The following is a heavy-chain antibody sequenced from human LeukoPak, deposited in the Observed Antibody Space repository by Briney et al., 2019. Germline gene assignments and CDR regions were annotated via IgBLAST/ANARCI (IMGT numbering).Heavy chain of an antibody. V-gene: IGHV5-51*01. CDR2: FHPGDSES. J-gene: IGHJ4*02. D-gene: IGHD3-22*01. CDR3: ARTIAFYYDSSSYMDF. CDR1: GYSFNSHW. Sequence: GESLKISCKGSGYSFNSHWIGWVRQMPGKGLEWMGIFHPGDSESRYSPSFQGQVTMSADQTITTAYLQSNSLKASDTAMYFCARTIAFYYDSSSYMDFWGQGTLVTVSS.